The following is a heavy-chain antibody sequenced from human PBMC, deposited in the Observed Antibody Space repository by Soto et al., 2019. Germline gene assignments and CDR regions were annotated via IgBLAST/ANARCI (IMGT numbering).Heavy chain of an antibody. Sequence: GGSLRLSCAASGFTFSSYSMNWVRQAPGKGLEWVSSISSSSSYIYYADSVKGRFTISRDNAKNSLYLQMNSLRAEDTAVYYCARDRDRSRRYVRDRDYYGLDVWGQGTTVTVSS. CDR2: ISSSSSYI. D-gene: IGHD6-19*01. V-gene: IGHV3-21*01. J-gene: IGHJ6*02. CDR3: ARDRDRSRRYVRDRDYYGLDV. CDR1: GFTFSSYS.